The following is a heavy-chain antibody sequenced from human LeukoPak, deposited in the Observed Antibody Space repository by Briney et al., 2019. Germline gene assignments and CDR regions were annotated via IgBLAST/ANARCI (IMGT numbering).Heavy chain of an antibody. D-gene: IGHD4-11*01. CDR2: IYYSGST. Sequence: SETLSLTCTVSGGSTSSYYWSWIRQPPGKGLEWIGYIYYSGSTNYNPSLKSRVTISVDTSKNQFSLKLSFVTAADTAVYYCARAGSNYGIYYYYYMDVWGKGTTVTVSS. CDR1: GGSTSSYY. J-gene: IGHJ6*03. CDR3: ARAGSNYGIYYYYYMDV. V-gene: IGHV4-59*01.